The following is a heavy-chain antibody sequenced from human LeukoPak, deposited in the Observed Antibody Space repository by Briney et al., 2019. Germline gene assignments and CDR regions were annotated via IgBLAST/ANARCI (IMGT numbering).Heavy chain of an antibody. V-gene: IGHV4-34*01. CDR1: GGSFSGYY. CDR3: ARGGRYCSSTSCYKDPRYFDY. CDR2: INHSGST. D-gene: IGHD2-2*02. J-gene: IGHJ4*02. Sequence: PSETLSLTCAVYGGSFSGYYWSWIRQPPGKGLEWIGEINHSGSTNYNPSLKSRVTISVDTSKNQFSLKLRSVTAADTAVYYCARGGRYCSSTSCYKDPRYFDYWGQGTLVTVSS.